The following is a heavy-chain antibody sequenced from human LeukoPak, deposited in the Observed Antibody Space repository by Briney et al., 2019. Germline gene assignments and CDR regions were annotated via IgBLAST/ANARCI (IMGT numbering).Heavy chain of an antibody. CDR2: IRYDGSHK. J-gene: IGHJ4*02. CDR1: GFTFSSYG. D-gene: IGHD3-22*01. Sequence: GGSLRLSCAASGFTFSSYGMHWVRQAPGKGLEWVAFIRYDGSHKYYADSVKGRFTVSRDNSKNTLYLQMNSLKTEDTAVYYCTRPVSYYYDSSGYSDNYWGQGTLVTVSS. CDR3: TRPVSYYYDSSGYSDNY. V-gene: IGHV3-30*02.